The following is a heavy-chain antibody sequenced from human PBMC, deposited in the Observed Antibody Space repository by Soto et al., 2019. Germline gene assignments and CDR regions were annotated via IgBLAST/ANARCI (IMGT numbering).Heavy chain of an antibody. CDR2: INHSGST. J-gene: IGHJ3*02. D-gene: IGHD2-15*01. CDR1: GGSFSGYY. Sequence: SETLSLTCAVYGGSFSGYYWSWIRQPPGKGLEWIGEINHSGSTNYNPSLKSRVTISVDTSKNQFSLKLSSVTAADTAVYYCARRTIGYCSGGSCRRIAFDIWGQGTMVTVSS. V-gene: IGHV4-34*01. CDR3: ARRTIGYCSGGSCRRIAFDI.